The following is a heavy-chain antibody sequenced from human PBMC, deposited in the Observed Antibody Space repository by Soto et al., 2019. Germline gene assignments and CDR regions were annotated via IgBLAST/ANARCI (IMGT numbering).Heavy chain of an antibody. CDR3: ARHARLDSFDY. CDR2: IYYSGSS. V-gene: IGHV4-39*01. CDR1: GNSISSKNYY. Sequence: QLQLQESGPGLVKPSETLSLTCTVSGNSISSKNYYWGWIRQPPGKGLEWLGSIYYSGSSYYNPYLKSRVPISVDTSKIQFSQKVSSVTAADTAVYYCARHARLDSFDYWGQGILVTVSS. J-gene: IGHJ4*02.